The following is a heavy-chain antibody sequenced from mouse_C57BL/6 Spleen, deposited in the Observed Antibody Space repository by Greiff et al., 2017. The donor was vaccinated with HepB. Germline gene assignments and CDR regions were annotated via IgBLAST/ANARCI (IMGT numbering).Heavy chain of an antibody. CDR3: ARPTTVVATPYAMDY. CDR1: GYTFTDYY. Sequence: VQLQQSGPELVKPGASVKISCKASGYTFTDYYMNWVKQSHGKSLEWIGDINPNNGGTSYNQKFKGKATLTVDKSSSTAYMELRSLTSEDSAVYYCARPTTVVATPYAMDYWGQGTSVTVSS. V-gene: IGHV1-26*01. D-gene: IGHD1-1*01. J-gene: IGHJ4*01. CDR2: INPNNGGT.